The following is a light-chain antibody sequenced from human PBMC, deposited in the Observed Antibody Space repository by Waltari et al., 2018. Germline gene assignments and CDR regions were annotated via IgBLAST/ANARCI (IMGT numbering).Light chain of an antibody. J-gene: IGLJ1*01. CDR3: QSYDNSLSGYV. V-gene: IGLV1-40*01. Sequence: QSVLTQPPSVSGAPGQRVTISCTGSTSNIGAGYDVHWYQQLPGTAPKLLIFGNTNRPSGVPDLFSGSKAGTSPSLAITGLQVEDEADYYCQSYDNSLSGYVFGSGTKVTVL. CDR1: TSNIGAGYD. CDR2: GNT.